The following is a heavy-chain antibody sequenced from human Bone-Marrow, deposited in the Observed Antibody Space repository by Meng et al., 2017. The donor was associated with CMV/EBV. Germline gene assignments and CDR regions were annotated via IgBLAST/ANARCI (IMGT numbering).Heavy chain of an antibody. J-gene: IGHJ4*02. D-gene: IGHD2-2*01. CDR2: VYYTGSS. CDR1: GVSMISSGHY. CDR3: ARGRRYCSSISCQTYFDY. Sequence: SETLSLTCTISGVSMISSGHYWGWIRQPPGKGLEWIGSVYYTGSSHYNPSLKSRVTILVDTSKNQFSLKLSSLTAADTAIYSCARGRRYCSSISCQTYFDYCGQGTLVTVSS. V-gene: IGHV4-39*07.